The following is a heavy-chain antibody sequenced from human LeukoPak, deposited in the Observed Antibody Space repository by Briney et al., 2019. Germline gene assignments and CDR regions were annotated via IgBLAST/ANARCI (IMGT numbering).Heavy chain of an antibody. J-gene: IGHJ2*01. D-gene: IGHD3-9*01. Sequence: PGGSLRLSCAASGFTFSTYTVSWVRQAPGKGLEWVSAMSGSEDYIYYADSVKGRFTISRDNSKNTLYLQMNSLRAEDTAVYHCAKEVLNYEIPYWYFDLWGRGTLVTVSS. CDR2: MSGSEDYI. V-gene: IGHV3-23*01. CDR1: GFTFSTYT. CDR3: AKEVLNYEIPYWYFDL.